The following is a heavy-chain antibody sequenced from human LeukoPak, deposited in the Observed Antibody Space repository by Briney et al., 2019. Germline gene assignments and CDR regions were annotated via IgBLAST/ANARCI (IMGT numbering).Heavy chain of an antibody. CDR2: IYYSGST. CDR1: GGSISSGGYY. Sequence: PSETLSLTCTVSGGSISSGGYYWSWIRQRPGKGLAWIGYIYYSGSTYYNPSLKSRVTISVDTSKNQFSLKLSSVTAADTAVYYCASFSGIGGNWFDPWGQGTLVTVSS. V-gene: IGHV4-31*03. D-gene: IGHD6-13*01. CDR3: ASFSGIGGNWFDP. J-gene: IGHJ5*02.